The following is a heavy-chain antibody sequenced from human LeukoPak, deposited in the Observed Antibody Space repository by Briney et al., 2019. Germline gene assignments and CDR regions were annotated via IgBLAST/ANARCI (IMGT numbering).Heavy chain of an antibody. Sequence: ASVKVSCKAAGYTFTGYFIHWVRQGPGQGLEWMGWINPNNGGTKYAQKFQDRVTMTRDTPISTAYMELSRLRSDDTAVYYCARDERYDSSGYPFDYWGQGTLVTVSS. CDR3: ARDERYDSSGYPFDY. D-gene: IGHD3-22*01. V-gene: IGHV1-2*02. CDR1: GYTFTGYF. CDR2: INPNNGGT. J-gene: IGHJ4*02.